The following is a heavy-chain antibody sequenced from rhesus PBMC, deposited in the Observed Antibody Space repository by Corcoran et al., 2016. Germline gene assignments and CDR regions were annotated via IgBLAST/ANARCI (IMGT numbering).Heavy chain of an antibody. CDR3: ARDLRRITGTTDFDY. V-gene: IGHV3-8*01. J-gene: IGHJ4*01. CDR1: GFTFGSYY. Sequence: EVQLVESGGGLVQPGGSLRLSCTGSGFTFGSYYMYWVRQAPGKGLEWISAIITGGGSTWYTDSVKGQFTISNENAKNTLYLQMDSLRAEDTAVYYCARDLRRITGTTDFDYWGQGVLVTVSS. CDR2: IITGGGST. D-gene: IGHD1-26*01.